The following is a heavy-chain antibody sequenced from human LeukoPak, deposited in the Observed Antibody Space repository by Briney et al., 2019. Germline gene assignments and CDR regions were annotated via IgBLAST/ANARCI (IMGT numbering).Heavy chain of an antibody. V-gene: IGHV4-31*03. CDR3: ARATGGAAAADFDP. CDR2: IYYTGTTT. Sequence: PSETLSLTCTVSGGSISSVGYYCSWIRQHPGKGLEWIGFIYYTGTTTYYNPSLKSRATISVDTSKNHFSLKLTSVTAADTAVYYCARATGGAAAADFDPWGQGTLVTVSS. D-gene: IGHD6-13*01. CDR1: GGSISSVGYY. J-gene: IGHJ5*02.